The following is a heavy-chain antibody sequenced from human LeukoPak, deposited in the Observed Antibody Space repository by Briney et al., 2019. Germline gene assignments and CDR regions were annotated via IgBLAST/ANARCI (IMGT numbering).Heavy chain of an antibody. V-gene: IGHV1-24*01. CDR3: ATGMGPLGWRWYYYCMDV. CDR1: GYTLTELS. J-gene: IGHJ6*03. D-gene: IGHD2-21*01. Sequence: GASVKVSCKVSGYTLTELSMHWVRQAPGKGLEWMGGFDPEDGETIYAQKFQGRVTMTEDTSTDTAYMEQSSLRSEDTAVYYCATGMGPLGWRWYYYCMDVWGKGTTVTVSS. CDR2: FDPEDGET.